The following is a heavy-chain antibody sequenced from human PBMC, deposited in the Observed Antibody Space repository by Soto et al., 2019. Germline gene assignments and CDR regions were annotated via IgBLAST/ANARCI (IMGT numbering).Heavy chain of an antibody. Sequence: EVQLVESGGGLVKPGGSLRLSCAASGFTFSSYSMNWVRQAPGKGLEWVSSISSSSSYIYYADSVKGRFTISRDNAKNSLYLQMTSLRAEDTAVYYCARKYCSGGSCYSGAFDIWGQGTMVTVSS. CDR3: ARKYCSGGSCYSGAFDI. D-gene: IGHD2-15*01. V-gene: IGHV3-21*01. J-gene: IGHJ3*02. CDR1: GFTFSSYS. CDR2: ISSSSSYI.